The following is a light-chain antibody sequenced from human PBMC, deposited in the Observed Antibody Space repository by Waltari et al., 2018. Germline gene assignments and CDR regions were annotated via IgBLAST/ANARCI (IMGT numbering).Light chain of an antibody. J-gene: IGKJ3*01. CDR3: QQANSFPLT. V-gene: IGKV1-12*01. CDR2: SAS. Sequence: DLPMTHSSSSASASVGASVPITCRASQIISSYLAWYKQKPGKAPNLLIYSASSLQSGVPSRFSGSGSGTEFTLTISSLQPEDFATYYCQQANSFPLTFGPGTKVDIK. CDR1: QIISSY.